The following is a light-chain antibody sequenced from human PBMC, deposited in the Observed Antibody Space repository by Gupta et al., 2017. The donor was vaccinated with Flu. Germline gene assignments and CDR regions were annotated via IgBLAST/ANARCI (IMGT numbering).Light chain of an antibody. V-gene: IGKV4-1*01. CDR1: QTVLYSSNNKNY. CDR3: QQSDSAQYN. J-gene: IGKJ2*01. CDR2: GAS. Sequence: DIVMTPSPDSLAVSLGERATINCKSSQTVLYSSNNKNYLAWYQQKPGQPRKLLIYGASSRQAVVPSLFGGSGSRTDFTLTSTSQQAEYVAFYCCQQSDSAQYNFGQGTKLEI.